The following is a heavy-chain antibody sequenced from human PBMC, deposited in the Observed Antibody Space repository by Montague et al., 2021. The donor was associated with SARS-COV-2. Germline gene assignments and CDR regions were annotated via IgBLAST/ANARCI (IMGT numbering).Heavy chain of an antibody. CDR1: GGSISVSSYY. V-gene: IGHV4-39*07. Sequence: SETLSLTCTVSGGSISVSSYYWVWIRQPPGKGLEWLGSIYYGGTAAYNPSLKSRVTISVDTSNNQFSLKLTSLTAADTAVYSCSSSPLRTSGANWYDKYFQHWGRGTRVTVSS. J-gene: IGHJ1*01. CDR3: SSSPLRTSGANWYDKYFQH. CDR2: IYYGGTA. D-gene: IGHD1-1*01.